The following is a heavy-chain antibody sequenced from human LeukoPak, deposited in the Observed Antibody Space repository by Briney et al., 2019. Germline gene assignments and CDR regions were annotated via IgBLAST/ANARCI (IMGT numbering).Heavy chain of an antibody. CDR3: AREWVSPDY. Sequence: GASVKVSCKASGYTFTGYYLHWVRQAPGQGLEWMGRINPNSGGTNYAQKFQGRVTMTRDTSISTAYMGLSRLTSDDTAVYYCAREWVSPDYWGQGTLVTVSS. CDR1: GYTFTGYY. V-gene: IGHV1-2*06. CDR2: INPNSGGT. D-gene: IGHD6-13*01. J-gene: IGHJ4*02.